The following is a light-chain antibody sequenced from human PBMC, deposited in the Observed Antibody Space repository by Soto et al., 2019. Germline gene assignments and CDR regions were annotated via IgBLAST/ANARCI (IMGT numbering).Light chain of an antibody. Sequence: QSVLTQAASVSGSPGQSITISCTGTSSDVGSYNYVSWYQQHPGKVPKLMIYEVSNRPSGVSNRFTGSKSGNTASLTISGLQAEDEADYYCSSYTTRSTVVFGGGTKVTVL. V-gene: IGLV2-14*01. CDR2: EVS. CDR3: SSYTTRSTVV. J-gene: IGLJ3*02. CDR1: SSDVGSYNY.